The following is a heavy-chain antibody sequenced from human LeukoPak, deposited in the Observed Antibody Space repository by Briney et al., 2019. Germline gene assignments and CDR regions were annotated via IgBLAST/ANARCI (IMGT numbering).Heavy chain of an antibody. Sequence: GGSLRLSCAASGFTFSSYAMSWVRQAPGKGLEWVSAISGSGGSTYYAGSVKGRFTISRDNSKNTLYLRMNSLRAEDTAVYYCAKEGDFWSGSKFDYWGQGTLVTVSS. CDR1: GFTFSSYA. V-gene: IGHV3-23*01. D-gene: IGHD3-3*01. CDR2: ISGSGGST. J-gene: IGHJ4*02. CDR3: AKEGDFWSGSKFDY.